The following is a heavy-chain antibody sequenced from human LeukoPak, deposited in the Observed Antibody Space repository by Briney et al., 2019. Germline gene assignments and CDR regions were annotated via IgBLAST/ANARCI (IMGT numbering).Heavy chain of an antibody. Sequence: PGGSLRLSCAAYGFTFSDYYMSWIRQAPGKGLEWVSYISSSGSTIYYADSVKGRFTISRDNAKNSLYLQMNSLRAEDTAVYYCARGSLVPAAYLDYWGQGTLVTVSS. J-gene: IGHJ4*02. CDR3: ARGSLVPAAYLDY. D-gene: IGHD2-2*01. V-gene: IGHV3-11*01. CDR2: ISSSGSTI. CDR1: GFTFSDYY.